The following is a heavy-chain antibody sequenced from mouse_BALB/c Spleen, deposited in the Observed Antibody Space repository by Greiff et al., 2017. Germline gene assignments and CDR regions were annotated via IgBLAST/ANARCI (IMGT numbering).Heavy chain of an antibody. CDR1: GYSITSGYS. J-gene: IGHJ1*01. V-gene: IGHV3-1*02. CDR3: ARFYDGYWYFDV. Sequence: EVQGVESGPDLVKPSQSLSLTCTVTGYSITSGYSWHWLRQFPGNKLEWMGYIHYSGSTNYNPSLKIRISITRDTSKNQFFLQLNSVTTEDTATYYCARFYDGYWYFDVWGAGTTVTVSS. CDR2: IHYSGST. D-gene: IGHD2-3*01.